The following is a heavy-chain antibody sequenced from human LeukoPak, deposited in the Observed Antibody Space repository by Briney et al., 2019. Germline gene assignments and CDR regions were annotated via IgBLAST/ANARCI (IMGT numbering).Heavy chain of an antibody. D-gene: IGHD2-2*01. CDR1: GFTFCDYY. J-gene: IGHJ4*02. CDR3: ARDGYCSSTSCYGTGTYYFDY. Sequence: GGSLRLSSAASGFTFCDYYMSWIRQAPGKGLEWGSYISRSGGTIYYADSVKGRFTISRDSAKNSLYLKMNSLRAEDTAVYYCARDGYCSSTSCYGTGTYYFDYWGQGTLVTVSS. V-gene: IGHV3-11*04. CDR2: ISRSGGTI.